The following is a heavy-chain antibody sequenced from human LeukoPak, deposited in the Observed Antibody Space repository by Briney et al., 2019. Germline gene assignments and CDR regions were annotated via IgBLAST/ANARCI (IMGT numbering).Heavy chain of an antibody. J-gene: IGHJ6*02. CDR3: ARRNWNDQYYYYGMDV. D-gene: IGHD1-1*01. CDR2: ISDSGGST. CDR1: GFTFSTYV. V-gene: IGHV3-23*01. Sequence: GGSLRLSCAASGFTFSTYVMNWVRQAPGKGLEWVSVISDSGGSTYSADSVRGRFTISRDNSKNTLYLQMSSLRAEDTAVYYCARRNWNDQYYYYGMDVWGPGTTVTVSS.